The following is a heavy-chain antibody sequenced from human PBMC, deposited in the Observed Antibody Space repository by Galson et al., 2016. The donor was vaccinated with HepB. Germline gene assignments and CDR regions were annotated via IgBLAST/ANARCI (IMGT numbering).Heavy chain of an antibody. J-gene: IGHJ4*02. Sequence: QSGAEVKKPGDSLRISCKGSGYSFTNYWIGWVRQMPEKGLEWMGIIYPGDSDTRYSPSFQGQVTISADISLTTAYLQWSSLKASDTAIYYWASHGNNWYSAVYWGQGTLVTVSS. CDR1: GYSFTNYW. CDR2: IYPGDSDT. V-gene: IGHV5-51*01. CDR3: ASHGNNWYSAVY. D-gene: IGHD1-1*01.